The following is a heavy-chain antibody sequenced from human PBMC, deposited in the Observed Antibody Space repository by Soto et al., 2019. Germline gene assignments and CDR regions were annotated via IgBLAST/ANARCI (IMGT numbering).Heavy chain of an antibody. J-gene: IGHJ6*02. CDR2: IYYIGST. CDR3: ARTRGQNCNGGNCYFGMDV. Sequence: SETLSLTCTVSGGSISSGGYYWSWIRQHPGKGLEWIGYIYYIGSTYYNPSLKSRVTISVDTSKNQFSLKLSSVTAADTAMYYCARTRGQNCNGGNCYFGMDVWGQGTTVTVSS. V-gene: IGHV4-31*03. CDR1: GGSISSGGYY. D-gene: IGHD2-15*01.